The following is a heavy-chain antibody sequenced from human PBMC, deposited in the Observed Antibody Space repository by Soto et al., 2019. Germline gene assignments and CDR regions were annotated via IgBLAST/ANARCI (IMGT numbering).Heavy chain of an antibody. CDR2: ISAYNGNT. CDR3: ARDRGYSYGYLYYYYGMDV. Sequence: GASVKVSCKASGYTFTSYGISWVRQAPGQGLEWMGWISAYNGNTNYAQKLQGRVTMTTDTSTSTAYMELRSLRSDDTAVYYCARDRGYSYGYLYYYYGMDVWGQGTTVTVSS. D-gene: IGHD5-18*01. J-gene: IGHJ6*02. CDR1: GYTFTSYG. V-gene: IGHV1-18*01.